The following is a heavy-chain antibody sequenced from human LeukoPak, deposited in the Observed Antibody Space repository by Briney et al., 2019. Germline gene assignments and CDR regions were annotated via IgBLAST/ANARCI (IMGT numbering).Heavy chain of an antibody. CDR2: ISSSSSYI. D-gene: IGHD2-2*01. V-gene: IGHV3-21*01. J-gene: IGHJ5*02. CDR3: ARDSALVLYCSSTSCYPPWFDP. Sequence: GGSLRLSCAASGFTFSSYSMNWVRQAPGKGLEWVSSISSSSSYIYYADSVKGRSTISRDNAKNSLYLQMNSLRAEDTAVYYCARDSALVLYCSSTSCYPPWFDPWGQGTLVTVSS. CDR1: GFTFSSYS.